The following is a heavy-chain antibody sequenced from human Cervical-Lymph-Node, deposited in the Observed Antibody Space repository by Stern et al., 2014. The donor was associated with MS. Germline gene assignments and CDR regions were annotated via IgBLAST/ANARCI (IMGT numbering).Heavy chain of an antibody. J-gene: IGHJ4*02. CDR2: ISYDGNHK. D-gene: IGHD2-8*01. Sequence: VQLVESGGAVVQPGRTLRLSCAASGFTFSSYGMHWVRQAPGKGLEWVTAISYDGNHKYYAASVKCRFTISRDNSKNTLHLQMNSVTPDDTAIYYCARDYEDTSMLFDHWGQGTLVTVSS. CDR1: GFTFSSYG. CDR3: ARDYEDTSMLFDH. V-gene: IGHV3-30*03.